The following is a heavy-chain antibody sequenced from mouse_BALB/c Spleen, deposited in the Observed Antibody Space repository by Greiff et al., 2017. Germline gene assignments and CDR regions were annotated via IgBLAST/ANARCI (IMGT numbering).Heavy chain of an antibody. CDR3: VGYWYFDV. Sequence: EVKLMESGPGLVKPSQSLSLTCTVTGYSITSDYAWNWIRQFPGNKLEWMGYISYSGSTSYNPSLKSRISITRDTSKNQFFLQLNSVTTEDTATYYCVGYWYFDVWGAGTTVTVSS. J-gene: IGHJ1*01. CDR2: ISYSGST. CDR1: GYSITSDYA. V-gene: IGHV3-2*02.